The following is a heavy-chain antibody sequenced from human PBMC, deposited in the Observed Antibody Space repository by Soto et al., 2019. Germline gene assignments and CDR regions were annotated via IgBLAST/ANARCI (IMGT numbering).Heavy chain of an antibody. CDR1: GYTFTSYG. D-gene: IGHD3-22*01. V-gene: IGHV1-18*01. J-gene: IGHJ4*02. Sequence: ASVKVSCKASGYTFTSYGISWVRQAPGQGLEWMGWISAYNGNTNYAQKLQGRVTMTTDTSTSKAYMELRSLRSDDTAVYYCARGLVSVYYDSSGSFDYWGQGTLVTVSS. CDR3: ARGLVSVYYDSSGSFDY. CDR2: ISAYNGNT.